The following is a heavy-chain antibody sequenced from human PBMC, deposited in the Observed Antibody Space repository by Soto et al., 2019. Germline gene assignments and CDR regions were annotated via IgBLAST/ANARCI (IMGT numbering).Heavy chain of an antibody. J-gene: IGHJ4*02. V-gene: IGHV3-23*01. D-gene: IGHD3-10*01. Sequence: GGSLRLSCAASGFTFSSYAMSWVRQAPGKGLEWVSAISGSGGSTYYADSVKGRFTISRDNSKNTLYLQMNSLRAEDTAVYYCEKIPYYGSGSYYFDYWGPGTLVTVSS. CDR3: EKIPYYGSGSYYFDY. CDR1: GFTFSSYA. CDR2: ISGSGGST.